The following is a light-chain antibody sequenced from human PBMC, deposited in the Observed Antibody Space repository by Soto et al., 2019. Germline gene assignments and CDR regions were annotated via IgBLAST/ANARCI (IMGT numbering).Light chain of an antibody. CDR1: QSIDSW. CDR2: KAS. Sequence: DIQMTQSPSTLSASVGDRVTITCRASQSIDSWLAWYQQKPGKAPNLLIYKASSLESGVPSRFSGSGSGTEFTLTISRLQPDDSSTYYCQQFHRSPVTFRQGIEVEI. J-gene: IGKJ1*01. CDR3: QQFHRSPVT. V-gene: IGKV1-5*03.